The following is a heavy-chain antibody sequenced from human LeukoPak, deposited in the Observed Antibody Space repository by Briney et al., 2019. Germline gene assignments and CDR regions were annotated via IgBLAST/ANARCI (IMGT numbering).Heavy chain of an antibody. J-gene: IGHJ4*02. Sequence: ASVNVSCKASGYTFTSYYMHWVRQAPGQGLEWMGIINPSGGSTSYAQKFQGRVTMTRDTSTSTVYMELSSLRSEDTAVYYCARDATAVAGTPDYYFDYWGQGTLVTVSS. CDR1: GYTFTSYY. CDR3: ARDATAVAGTPDYYFDY. V-gene: IGHV1-46*01. CDR2: INPSGGST. D-gene: IGHD6-19*01.